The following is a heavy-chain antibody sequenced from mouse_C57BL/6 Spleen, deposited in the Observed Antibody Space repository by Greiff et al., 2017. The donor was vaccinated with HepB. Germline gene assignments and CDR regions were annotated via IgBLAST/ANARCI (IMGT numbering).Heavy chain of an antibody. CDR3: ARASSNYEGYAMDY. Sequence: QVQLKESGAELVKPGASVKISCKASGYAFSSYWMNWVKQRPGKGLEWIGQIYPGDGDTNYNGKFKGKATLTADKSSSTAYMQLSSLTSEDSAVYFCARASSNYEGYAMDYWGQGTSVTVSS. D-gene: IGHD2-5*01. J-gene: IGHJ4*01. CDR1: GYAFSSYW. CDR2: IYPGDGDT. V-gene: IGHV1-80*01.